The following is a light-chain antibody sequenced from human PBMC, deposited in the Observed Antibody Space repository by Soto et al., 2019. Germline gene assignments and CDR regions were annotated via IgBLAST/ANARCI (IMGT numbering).Light chain of an antibody. CDR3: QQRSNPFT. CDR1: QSVSSY. CDR2: DAS. Sequence: EIVLTQSPATLSLSPGERATLSCRASQSVSSYLAWYQQKPGQAPRLLIYDASNRATGIPARFSGSGSGTDFTLTISSLEPEDFAVYDCQQRSNPFTFGPGTKVDIK. J-gene: IGKJ3*01. V-gene: IGKV3-11*01.